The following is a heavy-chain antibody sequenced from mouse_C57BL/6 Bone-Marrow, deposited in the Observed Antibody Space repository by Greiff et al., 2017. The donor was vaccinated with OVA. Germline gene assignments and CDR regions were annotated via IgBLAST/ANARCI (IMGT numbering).Heavy chain of an antibody. J-gene: IGHJ4*01. CDR1: GYTFTSYW. CDR2: IYPGSGST. Sequence: VQLQQPGAELVKPGASVKMSCKASGYTFTSYWITWVKQRPGQGLEWIGDIYPGSGSTNYNEKFKSKATLTVDTSSSTAYMQLSSLTSEDSAVYYCARPLYYGSNYYAMDYWGQGTSVTVSS. CDR3: ARPLYYGSNYYAMDY. V-gene: IGHV1-55*01. D-gene: IGHD1-1*01.